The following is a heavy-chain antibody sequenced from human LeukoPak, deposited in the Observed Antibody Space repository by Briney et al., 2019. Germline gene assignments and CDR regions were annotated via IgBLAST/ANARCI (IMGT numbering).Heavy chain of an antibody. CDR3: AREAYGGNAGPYFDC. J-gene: IGHJ4*01. CDR1: GFGFNDYY. Sequence: GGSLRLSCAASGFGFNDYYMSWIRQAPGKGLEWISYISRSGHTIDYVDSVRGRFTISRDNTRRSLFLHMSVLRDEDTAVYYCAREAYGGNAGPYFDCWGRGTPVIVSS. V-gene: IGHV3-11*01. CDR2: ISRSGHTI. D-gene: IGHD4-23*01.